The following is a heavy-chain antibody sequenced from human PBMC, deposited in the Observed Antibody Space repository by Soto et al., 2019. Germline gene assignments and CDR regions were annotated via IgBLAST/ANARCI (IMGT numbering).Heavy chain of an antibody. D-gene: IGHD4-17*01. J-gene: IGHJ4*02. Sequence: EVQLVESGGGLVQPGRSLRLSCVASGFTADDYALHWVRQAPGKGLEWVSGISSNSDTIHYADSVKGRFTISRDNAKTSMFLQMNSLSPEDTAVYYCAKYMKWGGMTTIHYFDSWGQGTLVTVSS. CDR2: ISSNSDTI. CDR3: AKYMKWGGMTTIHYFDS. V-gene: IGHV3-9*02. CDR1: GFTADDYA.